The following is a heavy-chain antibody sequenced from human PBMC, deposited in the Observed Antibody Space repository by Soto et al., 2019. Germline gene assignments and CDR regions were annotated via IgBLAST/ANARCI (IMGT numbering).Heavy chain of an antibody. CDR1: GYTFTSYG. D-gene: IGHD3-10*01. Sequence: ASVKVSCKASGYTFTSYGISWVRQAPGQGLEWMGWISAYNGNTNYAQKLQGRVTMTTDTSTSTAYMELRSLRSDDTAVYYCATTGGYYGSGSYILLYWGQGTLVIVSS. V-gene: IGHV1-18*01. J-gene: IGHJ4*02. CDR3: ATTGGYYGSGSYILLY. CDR2: ISAYNGNT.